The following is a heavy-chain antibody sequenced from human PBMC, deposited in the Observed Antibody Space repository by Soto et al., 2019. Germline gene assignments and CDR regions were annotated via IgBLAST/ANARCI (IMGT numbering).Heavy chain of an antibody. D-gene: IGHD3-3*01. Sequence: GASVKVSCKASGYTFTSYYMHWVRQAPGQGLEWMGIINPSGGSTSYAQKFQGRVTMTRDTSTSTVYMELSSLRSEDTAVYYCARDARTTIFGVVISYYMDVWGKGTTVTVSS. CDR2: INPSGGST. J-gene: IGHJ6*03. CDR1: GYTFTSYY. CDR3: ARDARTTIFGVVISYYMDV. V-gene: IGHV1-46*03.